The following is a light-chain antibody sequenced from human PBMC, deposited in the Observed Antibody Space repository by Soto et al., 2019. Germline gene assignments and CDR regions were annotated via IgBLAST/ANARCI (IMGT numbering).Light chain of an antibody. CDR2: AAS. CDR1: QGISSY. CDR3: QQYYSYPVA. Sequence: AIRMTQSPSSFSASTGDRVTINCRASQGISSYLAWYQQKPGKAPKLLIYAASTLQSGVPSRFSGSGSGTDFTLTISCLQSEDFATYYCQQYYSYPVAFGQGTKVDIK. V-gene: IGKV1-8*01. J-gene: IGKJ1*01.